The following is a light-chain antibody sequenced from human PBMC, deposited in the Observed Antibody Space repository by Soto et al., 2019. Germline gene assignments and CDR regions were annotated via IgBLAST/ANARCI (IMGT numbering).Light chain of an antibody. J-gene: IGKJ1*01. CDR3: KQYHINSDT. V-gene: IGKV1-5*03. CDR1: QTIDTW. Sequence: DIQMTQSPSTLSASVGDRVTITCRASQTIDTWLAWYQQRPWKPPNRLIYKASTLASGVTSRFSVSGSGTEFTLTINRLQPEDFATYYCKQYHINSDTFGQGTNVDI. CDR2: KAS.